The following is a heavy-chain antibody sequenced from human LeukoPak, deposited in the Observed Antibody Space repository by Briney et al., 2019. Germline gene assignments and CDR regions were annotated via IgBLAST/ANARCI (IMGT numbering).Heavy chain of an antibody. CDR3: ARRLHHYDILTGYYPGAFDI. CDR2: IYYSGST. Sequence: SETLSLTCTVSGGSISSYYWSWIRQPPGKGLEWIGYIYYSGSTNYNPSLKSRVTISVDTSKNQFSLKLSSVTAADTAVYYCARRLHHYDILTGYYPGAFDIWGQGTMVTVSS. D-gene: IGHD3-9*01. V-gene: IGHV4-59*01. J-gene: IGHJ3*02. CDR1: GGSISSYY.